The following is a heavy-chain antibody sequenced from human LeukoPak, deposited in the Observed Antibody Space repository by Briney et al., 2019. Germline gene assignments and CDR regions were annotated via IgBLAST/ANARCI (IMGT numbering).Heavy chain of an antibody. V-gene: IGHV1-69*13. D-gene: IGHD1-14*01. CDR3: ARGWLAETTMATPYNY. Sequence: SVKVSCKASGGSFSSNAINWVRQAPGQGLEWMGGIIPIFGTANYAQKFQDRVTITAVESMSTVYMELSSLRSEDTAVYYCARGWLAETTMATPYNYWGQGTLVTVSS. CDR2: IIPIFGTA. CDR1: GGSFSSNA. J-gene: IGHJ4*02.